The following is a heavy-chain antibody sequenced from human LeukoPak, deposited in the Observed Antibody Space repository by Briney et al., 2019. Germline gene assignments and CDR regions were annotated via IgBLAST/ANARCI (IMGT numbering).Heavy chain of an antibody. Sequence: GGSLRLSCAATGFTFSSYSLNWVRQAPGKGLEWASYVSSSSSTIYYADSVKGRFTISRDNAKNSLYLQMNGLRAEDTAVYYCARARGSGTSRGAFDIWGQGTMVTVSS. CDR3: ARARGSGTSRGAFDI. CDR1: GFTFSSYS. V-gene: IGHV3-48*01. J-gene: IGHJ3*02. D-gene: IGHD3-10*01. CDR2: VSSSSSTI.